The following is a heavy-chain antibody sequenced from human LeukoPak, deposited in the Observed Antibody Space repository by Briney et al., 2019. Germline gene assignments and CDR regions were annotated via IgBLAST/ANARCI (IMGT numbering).Heavy chain of an antibody. V-gene: IGHV3-23*01. CDR3: AKDFVHFDSRGYYFDY. CDR1: GFTFSSYT. CDR2: ISGRGGIT. Sequence: GGSLRLTCAASGFTFSSYTVAWVRQAPGKGLEWLSGISGRGGITYYADSVKGRFTISRDDSKDTLYLQMNSLRPEDTAKYFCAKDFVHFDSRGYYFDYWGRGTVVTASS. J-gene: IGHJ4*02. D-gene: IGHD3-9*01.